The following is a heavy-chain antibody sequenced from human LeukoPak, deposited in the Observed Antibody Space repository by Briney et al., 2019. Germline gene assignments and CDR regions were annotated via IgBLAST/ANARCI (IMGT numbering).Heavy chain of an antibody. CDR3: AREGELYYDFWSGYYIGEATMWYFDY. CDR1: GFTFSSYW. D-gene: IGHD3-3*01. Sequence: PGGSLRLSCAASGFTFSSYWMHWVRQAPGKGLVWVSRINSDGSSTSYADSVKGRFTISRDNAKNTLYLQMNSLRAEDTAVYYCAREGELYYDFWSGYYIGEATMWYFDYWGQGTLVTVSS. CDR2: INSDGSST. J-gene: IGHJ4*02. V-gene: IGHV3-74*01.